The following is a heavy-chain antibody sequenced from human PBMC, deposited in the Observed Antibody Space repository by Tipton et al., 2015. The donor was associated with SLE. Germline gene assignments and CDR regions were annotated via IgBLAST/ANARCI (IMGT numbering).Heavy chain of an antibody. CDR3: ATGGDGYNFPY. CDR2: IDPSDSYT. Sequence: SWIRQPPGKGLEWMGMIDPSDSYTNYSPSFQGHVTISADKSVSTAYVQWSSLKASDTAMYYCATGGDGYNFPYWGQGTLVTVSS. J-gene: IGHJ4*02. V-gene: IGHV5-10-1*01. D-gene: IGHD5-24*01.